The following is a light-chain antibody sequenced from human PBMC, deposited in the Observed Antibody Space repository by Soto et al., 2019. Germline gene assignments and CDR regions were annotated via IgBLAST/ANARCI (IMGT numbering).Light chain of an antibody. J-gene: IGKJ2*01. CDR2: DAS. CDR3: QQRSNWPPYP. V-gene: IGKV3-11*01. Sequence: EIVLTQSPATLSLSPGERATLSCRASQSVSSYLAWYQQKPGQAPRLLIYDASNRATGIPARFSGSGSGTDFPLPISSLEPEDFAVYSCQQRSNWPPYPFGQGTKLEIK. CDR1: QSVSSY.